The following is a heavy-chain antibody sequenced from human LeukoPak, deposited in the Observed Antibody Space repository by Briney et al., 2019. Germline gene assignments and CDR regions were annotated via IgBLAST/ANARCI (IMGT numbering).Heavy chain of an antibody. CDR1: GFTFSSYG. J-gene: IGHJ3*02. CDR3: AKAVDLATISVDI. Sequence: PGGSLRLSCAASGFTFSSYGMSWVRQSPGKGLEWVSGISASGGSTYYADSVKGRFTISRDNSKNTLYLQMNSLRADDTAVYYCAKAVDLATISVDIWGQGTMVTVSS. D-gene: IGHD5-24*01. CDR2: ISASGGST. V-gene: IGHV3-23*01.